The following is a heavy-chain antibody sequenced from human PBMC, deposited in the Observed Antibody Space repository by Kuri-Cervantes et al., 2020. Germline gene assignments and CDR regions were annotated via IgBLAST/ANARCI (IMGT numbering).Heavy chain of an antibody. V-gene: IGHV4-31*03. Sequence: LRLSCTVSGGSISSGGYYWSWIRQHPGKGLEWIGYIYYSGSTYYNPSLKSRVTISVDTSKNQFSLKLSSVTAADTAVYYCASVRLGKKSYYYYGMDVWGQGTTVTVSS. CDR3: ASVRLGKKSYYYYGMDV. CDR1: GGSISSGGYY. J-gene: IGHJ6*02. D-gene: IGHD3-16*01. CDR2: IYYSGST.